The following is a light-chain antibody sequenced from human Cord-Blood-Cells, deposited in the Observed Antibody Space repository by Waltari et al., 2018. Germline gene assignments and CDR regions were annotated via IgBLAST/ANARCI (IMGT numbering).Light chain of an antibody. CDR3: CSYAGSSTWL. V-gene: IGLV2-23*01. Sequence: QSVLTQPASVSGSPGQSITISCTGTSRDVGSYNLVSWYQQHPGKAPKLMIYEGSKRPSGVSNRFSGSKSGNTASLTISGLQAEDEADYYCCSYAGSSTWLFGGGTKLTVL. J-gene: IGLJ3*02. CDR1: SRDVGSYNL. CDR2: EGS.